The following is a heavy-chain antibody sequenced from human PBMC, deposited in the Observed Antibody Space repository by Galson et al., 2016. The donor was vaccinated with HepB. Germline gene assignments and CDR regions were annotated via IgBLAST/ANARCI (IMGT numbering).Heavy chain of an antibody. D-gene: IGHD3-22*01. V-gene: IGHV4-59*02. J-gene: IGHJ4*02. CDR2: VSYSGST. Sequence: ETLSLTCTVSPGSVSGYYWSWIRQPPGKRLEWIGYVSYSGSTNYNPSLKSRVSMSLDTSKKQFSLHLSSVTATDTAVYYCAGAGSGYYLRSKLDYWGQGILVTVSP. CDR3: AGAGSGYYLRSKLDY. CDR1: PGSVSGYY.